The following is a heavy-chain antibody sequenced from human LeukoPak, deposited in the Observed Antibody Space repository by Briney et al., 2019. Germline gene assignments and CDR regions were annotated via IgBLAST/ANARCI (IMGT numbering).Heavy chain of an antibody. CDR3: ASELSGGRWTTDY. J-gene: IGHJ4*02. CDR1: GYSISSGYY. CDR2: IYHSGST. D-gene: IGHD3-10*01. Sequence: SETLSLTCTVSGYSISSGYYWGWIRQPPGKGLEWIGSIYHSGSTYYNPSLKSRVTISVDTSKNQFSLKLSSVTAADTAVYYCASELSGGRWTTDYWGQGTLVTVSS. V-gene: IGHV4-38-2*02.